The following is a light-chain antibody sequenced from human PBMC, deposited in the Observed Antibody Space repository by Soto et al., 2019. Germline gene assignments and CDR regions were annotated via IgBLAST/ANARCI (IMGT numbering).Light chain of an antibody. Sequence: QSVLTQPPSASGSPGQSVTISCTGTSSDVGAYDYVSWYQQHPGKAPKLLIYDDIHRPSGVSNRFSGSKSGNTASLTISGLQAEDEADYYCSSYTRNSHYGFGTGTKVTVL. V-gene: IGLV2-14*03. CDR1: SSDVGAYDY. CDR2: DDI. CDR3: SSYTRNSHYG. J-gene: IGLJ1*01.